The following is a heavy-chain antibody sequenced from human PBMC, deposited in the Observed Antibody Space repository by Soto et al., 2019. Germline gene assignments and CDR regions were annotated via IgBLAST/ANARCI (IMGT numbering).Heavy chain of an antibody. J-gene: IGHJ4*02. CDR1: GYSFTTYW. CDR2: IYPGDSET. D-gene: IGHD6-19*01. CDR3: ARHSSYWAPGVY. V-gene: IGHV5-51*01. Sequence: PGESLKISCKGSGYSFTTYWIAWVRQMPGKGLEWMGIIYPGDSETRYSPSFQGHVTISADKSVSTAYLQWSSLKASDTAMYYCARHSSYWAPGVYWGQGTLVTVSS.